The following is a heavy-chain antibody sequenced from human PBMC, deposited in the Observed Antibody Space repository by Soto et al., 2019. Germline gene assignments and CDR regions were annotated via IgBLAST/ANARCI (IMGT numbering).Heavy chain of an antibody. J-gene: IGHJ3*01. Sequence: QVQLIQSGAELKKPGSSVKVSCKASGDTFSSYSITWLRQAPGQRLEWMGGIIPLFGKPTYAQKFQGRVAITADDSTITVYMELTSLTSEDTAVYYCARGPGSWNSFYLWGQGTLVTVSS. D-gene: IGHD1-7*01. CDR3: ARGPGSWNSFYL. CDR2: IIPLFGKP. V-gene: IGHV1-69*01. CDR1: GDTFSSYS.